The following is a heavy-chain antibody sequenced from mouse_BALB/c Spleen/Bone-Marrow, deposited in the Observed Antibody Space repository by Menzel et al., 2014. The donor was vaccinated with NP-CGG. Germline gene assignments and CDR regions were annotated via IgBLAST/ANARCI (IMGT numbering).Heavy chain of an antibody. J-gene: IGHJ3*01. CDR3: ARQDGYDGTWFAY. D-gene: IGHD2-2*01. Sequence: VQLVESGGGLVKPGGSLKHSCAASGFPFRSYDMSWVRQTPEKRLEWVATITSGDSYTYYPDSVKGRFTISRDNARNTPYLQMSSLRSEDTALYYCARQDGYDGTWFAYWGQGTLVTVSA. CDR2: ITSGDSYT. CDR1: GFPFRSYD. V-gene: IGHV5-9*02.